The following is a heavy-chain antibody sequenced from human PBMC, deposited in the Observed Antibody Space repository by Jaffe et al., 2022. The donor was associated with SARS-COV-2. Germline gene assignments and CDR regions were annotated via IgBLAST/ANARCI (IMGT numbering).Heavy chain of an antibody. J-gene: IGHJ3*02. V-gene: IGHV1-18*01. Sequence: QVQLVQSGAEVKQPGASVKVSCKASGFPFSSYGVSWVRQAPGQGLEPMGWISAYNGATKYAQNLQGRITMTTDTSTSTAYIEVRSLSSDDTAVYYCARGGESSGSSALDIWGQGTMVIVSS. D-gene: IGHD3-22*01. CDR3: ARGGESSGSSALDI. CDR1: GFPFSSYG. CDR2: ISAYNGAT.